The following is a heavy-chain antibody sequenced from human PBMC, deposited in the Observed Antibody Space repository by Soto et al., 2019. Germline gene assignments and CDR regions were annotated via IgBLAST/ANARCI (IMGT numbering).Heavy chain of an antibody. Sequence: GASVKVSCKASGYTFTSYGISWVRQAPGQGLEWMGWISAYNGNTNYAQKLQGRVTMTTDTSTSTAYRELRSLRSDDTAVYYCARVMGGIAAAGANWFDPWGQGTLVTVSS. J-gene: IGHJ5*02. CDR2: ISAYNGNT. CDR1: GYTFTSYG. D-gene: IGHD6-13*01. V-gene: IGHV1-18*01. CDR3: ARVMGGIAAAGANWFDP.